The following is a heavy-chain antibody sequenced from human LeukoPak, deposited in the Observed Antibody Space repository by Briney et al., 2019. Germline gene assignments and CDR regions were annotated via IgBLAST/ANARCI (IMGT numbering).Heavy chain of an antibody. Sequence: SETLSLTCAVYGGSFSGYYWSWIRQPPGKGLEWIGEINHSGSTNYNPSLKSRVTISVDTSKNQFSLKLSSVTAADTAVYYCAGGLRDYVFDYWGQGTLVTVSS. CDR3: AGGLRDYVFDY. D-gene: IGHD4-17*01. V-gene: IGHV4-34*01. CDR1: GGSFSGYY. CDR2: INHSGST. J-gene: IGHJ4*02.